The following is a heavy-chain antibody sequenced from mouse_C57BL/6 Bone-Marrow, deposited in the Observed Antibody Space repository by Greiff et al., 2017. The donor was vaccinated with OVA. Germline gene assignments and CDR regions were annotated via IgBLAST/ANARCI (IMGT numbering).Heavy chain of an antibody. V-gene: IGHV1-54*01. Sequence: QVQLKESGAELVRPGTSVKVSCKASGYAFTNYLIEWVKQRPGQGLEWIGVINPGSGGTNYNEKFKGKATLTADKSSSTAYMQLSSLTSEDSAVYFCAREEDYDYSWYFDVWGTGTTVTVSS. CDR1: GYAFTNYL. CDR2: INPGSGGT. J-gene: IGHJ1*03. CDR3: AREEDYDYSWYFDV. D-gene: IGHD2-4*01.